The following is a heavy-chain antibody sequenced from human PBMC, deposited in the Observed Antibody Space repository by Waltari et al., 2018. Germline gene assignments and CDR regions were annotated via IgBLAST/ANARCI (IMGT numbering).Heavy chain of an antibody. CDR3: ATYRWLGY. J-gene: IGHJ4*02. D-gene: IGHD3-10*01. V-gene: IGHV3-7*03. Sequence: EVQLVESGGGLVQPGGSLRLSCAVSEFTFSNFWMTWVRQAPGRGLVWVANINYDGTVKNYGDSVKGRCTISRDKARNSLYLQMNSLRVEDTAVYDCATYRWLGYWGQGTLVTVSS. CDR2: INYDGTVK. CDR1: EFTFSNFW.